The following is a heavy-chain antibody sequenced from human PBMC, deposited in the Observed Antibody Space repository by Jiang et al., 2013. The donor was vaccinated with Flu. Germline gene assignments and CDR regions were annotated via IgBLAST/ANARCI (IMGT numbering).Heavy chain of an antibody. Sequence: GPGLVKPSETLSLTCTVSGGSVSSGSYYWSWIRQPPGKGLEWIGYIYYSGSTNYNPSLKSRVTISVDTSKNQFSLKLSSVTAADTAVYYCARDIRNPLPYFDYWGQGTLVTVSS. V-gene: IGHV4-61*01. CDR2: IYYSGST. J-gene: IGHJ4*02. CDR1: GGSVSSGSYY. D-gene: IGHD1-14*01. CDR3: ARDIRNPLPYFDY.